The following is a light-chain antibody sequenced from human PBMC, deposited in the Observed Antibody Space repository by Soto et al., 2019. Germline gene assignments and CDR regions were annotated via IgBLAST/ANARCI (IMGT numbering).Light chain of an antibody. CDR2: GAS. V-gene: IGKV3-20*01. J-gene: IGKJ5*01. CDR1: QSVISNY. CDR3: QQYGSSPT. Sequence: EIVLSQSPGTLSLSPGERATLSCRASQSVISNYLAWYQKKPGQAPRLLIYGASSRATGIPDRFSGSASGTDFTLTISSLEPEDFAVYYCQQYGSSPTFGQGTRLEIK.